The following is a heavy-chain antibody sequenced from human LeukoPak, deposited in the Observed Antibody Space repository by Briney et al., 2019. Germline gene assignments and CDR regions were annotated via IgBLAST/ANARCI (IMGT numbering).Heavy chain of an antibody. CDR3: ARESRIFGVVSYYYMDV. D-gene: IGHD3-3*01. J-gene: IGHJ6*03. V-gene: IGHV3-11*04. CDR2: ISNSGSTI. Sequence: PGGSLRLSCAASGFTFSDYYMSWIRQAPGKGLEWVSYISNSGSTIYYADSVKGRFTISRDNAKNSLYLQMNSLRAEGTAVYYCARESRIFGVVSYYYMDVWGKGTTVTVSS. CDR1: GFTFSDYY.